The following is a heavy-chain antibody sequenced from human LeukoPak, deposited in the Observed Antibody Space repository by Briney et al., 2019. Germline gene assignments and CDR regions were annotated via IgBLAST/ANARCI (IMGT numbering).Heavy chain of an antibody. CDR3: ARGLGPGWFDP. CDR1: GYTFTGYY. Sequence: GASVKVSCKASGYTFTGYYMHWVRQAPGQGLEWMGWISAYNGNTNYAQKLQGRVTMTTDTSTSTAYMELRSLRSDDTAVYYCARGLGPGWFDPWGQGTLVTVSS. J-gene: IGHJ5*02. CDR2: ISAYNGNT. D-gene: IGHD7-27*01. V-gene: IGHV1-18*04.